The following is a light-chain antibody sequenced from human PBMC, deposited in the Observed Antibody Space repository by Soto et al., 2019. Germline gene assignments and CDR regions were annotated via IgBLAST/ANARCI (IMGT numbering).Light chain of an antibody. V-gene: IGLV2-14*01. CDR2: DVI. J-gene: IGLJ3*02. CDR1: SSDVGGYNY. Sequence: QSALTQPASVSGSPGQSITISCTGISSDVGGYNYVSWYQQHPGKAPKLMIYDVINRPSGVSNRFSGSKSGNTASLTISGLQAEDGAHSSGSSYTSSSTWVSGGGTK. CDR3: SSYTSSSTWV.